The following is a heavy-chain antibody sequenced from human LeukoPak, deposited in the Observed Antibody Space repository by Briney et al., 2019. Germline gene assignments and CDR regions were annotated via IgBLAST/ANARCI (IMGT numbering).Heavy chain of an antibody. Sequence: PGGSLSLSCAASGFDVSINYMNWIRQSPEKGLEWVSIIHNDGSTYYADSVKGRFTVSRDNSKNTVSLQMDSLRVDDTGIYYCARGFLQLTPYYFDYWGQGALVTVSS. CDR3: ARGFLQLTPYYFDY. J-gene: IGHJ4*02. CDR2: IHNDGST. V-gene: IGHV3-66*01. D-gene: IGHD1-1*01. CDR1: GFDVSINY.